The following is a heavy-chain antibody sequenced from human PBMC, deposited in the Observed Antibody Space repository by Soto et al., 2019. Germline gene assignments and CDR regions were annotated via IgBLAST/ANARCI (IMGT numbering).Heavy chain of an antibody. D-gene: IGHD3-22*01. CDR1: GGSINSGDYS. J-gene: IGHJ5*02. V-gene: IGHV4-30-2*01. CDR2: IYHTGTT. Sequence: PSETLSLTCTVSGGSINSGDYSWTWIRQPPGKGLEWIGYIYHTGTTYYKMSLKSRVTISVDRYKNQISLKLSSVTAADMSFYYCARGINYYDSSGDSWFDPWGQGTLVTVSS. CDR3: ARGINYYDSSGDSWFDP.